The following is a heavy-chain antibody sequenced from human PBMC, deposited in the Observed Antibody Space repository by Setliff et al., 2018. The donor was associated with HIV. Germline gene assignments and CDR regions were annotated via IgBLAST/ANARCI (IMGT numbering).Heavy chain of an antibody. CDR2: TIPMFGTG. D-gene: IGHD6-19*01. Sequence: VASVKVSCKASGGTFSSYGISWVRQAPGQGLEWMGATIPMFGTGFYAQKFQGRVTITTDESRTTSYMELSSLRFEDTAVYFCARVAHSSSYHYYGMDVWGQGTTVTVSS. CDR1: GGTFSSYG. J-gene: IGHJ6*02. CDR3: ARVAHSSSYHYYGMDV. V-gene: IGHV1-69*05.